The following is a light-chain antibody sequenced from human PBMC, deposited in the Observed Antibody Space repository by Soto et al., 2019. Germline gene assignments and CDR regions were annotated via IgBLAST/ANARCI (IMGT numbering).Light chain of an antibody. CDR3: CSYVGSSTYV. CDR1: SXVVGTYNL. J-gene: IGLJ1*01. Sequence: SVLTQPASVSGSPGQSITISCTGTSXVVGTYNLVSWYQQHPGKAPKLMVYEGTKRPSGVSNRFSGSKSGNTASLTISGLQAEDEADYYCCSYVGSSTYVFGTGTKFTVL. CDR2: EGT. V-gene: IGLV2-23*01.